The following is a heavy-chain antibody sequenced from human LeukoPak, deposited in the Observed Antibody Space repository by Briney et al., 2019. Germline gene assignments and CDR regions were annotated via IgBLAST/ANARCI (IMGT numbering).Heavy chain of an antibody. J-gene: IGHJ4*02. Sequence: SETLPLTCAVSGYSISSGYYWGWIRQPPGKGLEWIGEINHSGSTNYNPSLKSRVTISVDTSKNQFSLKLSSVTAADTAVYYCASRSPDGYNSGYWGQGTLVTVSS. D-gene: IGHD5-24*01. CDR3: ASRSPDGYNSGY. V-gene: IGHV4-38-2*01. CDR2: INHSGST. CDR1: GYSISSGYY.